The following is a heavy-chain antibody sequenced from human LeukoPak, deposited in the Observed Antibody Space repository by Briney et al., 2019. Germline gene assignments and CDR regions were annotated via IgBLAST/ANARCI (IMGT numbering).Heavy chain of an antibody. V-gene: IGHV4-34*01. CDR3: ARGPGSENYWAFDY. J-gene: IGHJ4*02. CDR2: IKHSGST. Sequence: SDTLTLTCTVYGGSFRGYYGRWIRHPTRKGLEGIGEIKHSGSTNDNPSIKSRVTISLDTSKNLFCLRLSCVTAADTAVFCWARGPGSENYWAFDYWGQGTLVTVSS. CDR1: GGSFRGYY. D-gene: IGHD3-10*01.